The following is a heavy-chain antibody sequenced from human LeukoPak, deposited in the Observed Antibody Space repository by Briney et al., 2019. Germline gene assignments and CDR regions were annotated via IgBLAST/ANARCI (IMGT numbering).Heavy chain of an antibody. CDR2: IYYSGIT. Sequence: SETLSLTCTVSGGSISSYYWSWIRQPPGKGLEWIGYIYYSGITNYNPSLKSRVTISVDTSKNQFSLNLSSATAADTAVYYCATEVVAAPYFDYWGQGTLVTVSS. J-gene: IGHJ4*02. D-gene: IGHD2-15*01. CDR1: GGSISSYY. V-gene: IGHV4-59*01. CDR3: ATEVVAAPYFDY.